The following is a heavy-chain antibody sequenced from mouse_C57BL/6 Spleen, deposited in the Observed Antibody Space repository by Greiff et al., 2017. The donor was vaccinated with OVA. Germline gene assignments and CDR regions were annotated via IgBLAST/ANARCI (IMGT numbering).Heavy chain of an antibody. CDR3: TTDSSGYYFDY. CDR2: IDPENGDT. CDR1: GSNIKDDY. J-gene: IGHJ2*01. Sequence: EVKLQESGAELVRPGASVKLSCTASGSNIKDDYMHWVKQRPEQGLEWIGWIDPENGDTEYASKFQGKATITADTSSNTAYLQLSSLTSEDTAVYYCTTDSSGYYFDYWGQGTTLTVSS. V-gene: IGHV14-4*01. D-gene: IGHD3-2*02.